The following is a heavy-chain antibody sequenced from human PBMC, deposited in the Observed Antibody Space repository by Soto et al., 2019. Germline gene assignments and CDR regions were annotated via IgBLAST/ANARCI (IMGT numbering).Heavy chain of an antibody. CDR3: ARGPFDSSGYYYVYFDY. D-gene: IGHD3-22*01. Sequence: QVQLQQWGAGLLKPSETLSLTCAVYGGSFSAYYWSWIRQPPGKGLEWIGEINHSGSTNYNPSLKSRVTISVDTSKNQFSLKLSSVTAADTAVYYCARGPFDSSGYYYVYFDYWGQATLVTVSP. J-gene: IGHJ4*02. CDR1: GGSFSAYY. CDR2: INHSGST. V-gene: IGHV4-34*01.